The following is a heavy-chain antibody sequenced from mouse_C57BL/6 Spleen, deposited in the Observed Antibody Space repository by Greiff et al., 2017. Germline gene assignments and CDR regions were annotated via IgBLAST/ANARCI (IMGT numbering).Heavy chain of an antibody. CDR1: GYTFTDYY. CDR3: ARNYGSSRYFDV. V-gene: IGHV1-26*01. CDR2: INPNNGGT. J-gene: IGHJ1*03. D-gene: IGHD1-1*01. Sequence: VQLKHSGPELVKPGASVKISCKASGYTFTDYYMNWVKQSHGKSLEWIGDINPNNGGTSYNQKFKGKATLTVDKSSSTAYMELRSLTSEDSAVYYCARNYGSSRYFDVWGTGTTVTVSS.